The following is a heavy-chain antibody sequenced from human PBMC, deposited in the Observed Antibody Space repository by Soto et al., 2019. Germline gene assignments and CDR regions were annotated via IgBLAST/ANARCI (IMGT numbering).Heavy chain of an antibody. CDR1: GFTFSSYA. D-gene: IGHD6-6*01. J-gene: IGHJ6*02. CDR2: IRGSGGTI. Sequence: GGSLRLSCAASGFTFSSYAMSWVRQAPGKGLEWVSAIRGSGGTIYYADSVKGRFTISRDNSKNTLYLQMNSLRAEDTAIYFCAKDQVADRRYYYYGMDVWGQGTTVTVSS. CDR3: AKDQVADRRYYYYGMDV. V-gene: IGHV3-23*01.